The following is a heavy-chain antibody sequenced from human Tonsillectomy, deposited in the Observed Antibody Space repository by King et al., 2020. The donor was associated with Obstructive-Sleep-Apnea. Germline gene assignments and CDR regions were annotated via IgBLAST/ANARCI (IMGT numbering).Heavy chain of an antibody. CDR1: GFTFSSYG. V-gene: IGHV3-33*01. J-gene: IGHJ4*02. D-gene: IGHD3-9*01. CDR2: IWYDGSNK. Sequence: EQLVQSGGGVVQPGRSLRLSCAASGFTFSSYGMHWVRQAPGKGLEWGAGIWYDGSNKYDADSVMGRFTISRDNSKNTLYLHMNSLRAEDTAVDYCARGRITILCLEKAPAIDYWGPGTLVTVSS. CDR3: ARGRITILCLEKAPAIDY.